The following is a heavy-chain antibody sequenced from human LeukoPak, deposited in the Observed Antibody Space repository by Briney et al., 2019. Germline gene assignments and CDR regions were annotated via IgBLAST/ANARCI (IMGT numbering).Heavy chain of an antibody. CDR2: IKGDESYT. CDR3: ASQADSAYGDYN. Sequence: PGGSLRLSCAASGFTYSRYWMHWVRQVPGKGLVWVARIKGDESYTFYADSVKGRFTISRDNDKNTLYLQMNSLRAEDTAVYYCASQADSAYGDYNWGQGTLVTVSS. D-gene: IGHD4-17*01. J-gene: IGHJ4*02. V-gene: IGHV3-74*01. CDR1: GFTYSRYW.